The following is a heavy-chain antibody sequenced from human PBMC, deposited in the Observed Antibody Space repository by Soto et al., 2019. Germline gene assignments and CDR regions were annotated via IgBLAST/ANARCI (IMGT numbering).Heavy chain of an antibody. CDR3: AREEIKTVTTNWYYYYGMDV. V-gene: IGHV3-33*01. Sequence: PGGSLRLSCAASGFTFSSYGMHWVRQAPGKGLEWVAVIWYDGSNKYYADSVKGLFTISRDNSKNTLYLQMNSLRAEDTAVYYCAREEIKTVTTNWYYYYGMDVWGQGTTVTVSS. CDR1: GFTFSSYG. J-gene: IGHJ6*02. CDR2: IWYDGSNK. D-gene: IGHD4-4*01.